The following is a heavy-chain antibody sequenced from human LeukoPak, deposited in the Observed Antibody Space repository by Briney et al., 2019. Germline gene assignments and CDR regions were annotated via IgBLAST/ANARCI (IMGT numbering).Heavy chain of an antibody. D-gene: IGHD2-21*02. V-gene: IGHV4-39*01. J-gene: IGHJ4*02. CDR2: IYYSGST. Sequence: SETLSLTCTVSGGSISSSSYYWGWIPQPPGKGLEWIGSIYYSGSTYYNPSLKSRVTISVNTSKNQFSLKLSSVTAADTAVYYRARLTAIGFFPFDYWGQGTLVTVSS. CDR3: ARLTAIGFFPFDY. CDR1: GGSISSSSYY.